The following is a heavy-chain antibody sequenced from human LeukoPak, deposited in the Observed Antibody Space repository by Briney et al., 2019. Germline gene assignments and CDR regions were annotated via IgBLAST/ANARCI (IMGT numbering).Heavy chain of an antibody. CDR1: GFTFSTFA. V-gene: IGHV3-23*01. J-gene: IGHJ6*03. CDR2: IFPSGGEI. Sequence: GGSLRLSCEASGFTFSTFAMIWVRQPPGKGLEWVSSIFPSGGEIHYADSVRGRFTISRDNSKSTLSLQMNSLRAEDTAVYYCAKLGKTENHYGSGRFSYYYYMDVWGKGTTVTISS. CDR3: AKLGKTENHYGSGRFSYYYYMDV. D-gene: IGHD3-10*01.